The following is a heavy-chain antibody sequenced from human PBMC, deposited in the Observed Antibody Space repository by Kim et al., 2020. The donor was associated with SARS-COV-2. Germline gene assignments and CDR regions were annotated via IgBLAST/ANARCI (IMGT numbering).Heavy chain of an antibody. J-gene: IGHJ1*01. V-gene: IGHV3-74*01. Sequence: SSGDSVMGRFTVSRDNAMNALYLQMNSLGAEETAVYYCIGGGLVGARAAATWGQGTLVTVSS. CDR3: IGGGLVGARAAAT. D-gene: IGHD6-13*01.